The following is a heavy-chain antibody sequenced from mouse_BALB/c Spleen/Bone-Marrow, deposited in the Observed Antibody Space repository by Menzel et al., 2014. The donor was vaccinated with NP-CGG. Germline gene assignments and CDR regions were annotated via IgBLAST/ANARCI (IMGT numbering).Heavy chain of an antibody. Sequence: VQLQQSGGGLVQPGGSLKLSCVASGFTFSSYGMSWVRQTPDKRLEWVATISSGGSSTYYPASVKGRFTISRDNAKSTLYLQMSSLNSEDTAMYYCTRRPLQANSYFDCWGQGTTLTVSS. V-gene: IGHV5-6*01. CDR3: TRRPLQANSYFDC. J-gene: IGHJ2*01. CDR1: GFTFSSYG. CDR2: ISSGGSST. D-gene: IGHD3-2*02.